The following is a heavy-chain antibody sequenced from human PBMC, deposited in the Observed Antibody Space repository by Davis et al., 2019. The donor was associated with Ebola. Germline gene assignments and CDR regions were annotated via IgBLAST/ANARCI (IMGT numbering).Heavy chain of an antibody. Sequence: PSETLSLTCTVSGGSISSSSYYWGWIRQPPGKGLEWIGSIYYSGSTYYNPSLKSRVTISADTSKNQFSLKLSSVTAADTAVYYCARGAYNWNRNLDYWGQGTLVTVSS. J-gene: IGHJ4*02. D-gene: IGHD1-20*01. CDR2: IYYSGST. CDR3: ARGAYNWNRNLDY. CDR1: GGSISSSSYY. V-gene: IGHV4-39*01.